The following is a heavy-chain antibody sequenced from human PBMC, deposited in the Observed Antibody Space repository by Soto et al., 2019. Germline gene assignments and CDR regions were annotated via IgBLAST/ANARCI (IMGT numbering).Heavy chain of an antibody. CDR1: GFTVSSNY. J-gene: IGHJ6*03. CDR3: ARDLLGVVVPAAYMDV. CDR2: IYSGGST. Sequence: PWGSLRLSCAASGFTVSSNYMSWVRQAPGKGLEWVSVIYSGGSTYYADSVKGRFTISRDNSKNTLYLQTNSLRAEDTAVYYCARDLLGVVVPAAYMDVWGKGTTVTVSS. V-gene: IGHV3-66*01. D-gene: IGHD2-2*01.